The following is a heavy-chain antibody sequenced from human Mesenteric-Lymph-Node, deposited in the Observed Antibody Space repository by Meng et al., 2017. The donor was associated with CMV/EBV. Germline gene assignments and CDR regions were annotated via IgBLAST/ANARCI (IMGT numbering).Heavy chain of an antibody. Sequence: SETLSLTCTVSGGSMDIDDFYWTWIRQPPGKGLEWIGHLYYSGNTYYNPSLESRVTISLDTSKKHVSLQLRSVTAADSAVYYCARDVPTSGWGAGFDYWGQGTLVTVSS. CDR2: LYYSGNT. CDR3: ARDVPTSGWGAGFDY. CDR1: GGSMDIDDFY. V-gene: IGHV4-30-4*08. J-gene: IGHJ4*02. D-gene: IGHD6-19*01.